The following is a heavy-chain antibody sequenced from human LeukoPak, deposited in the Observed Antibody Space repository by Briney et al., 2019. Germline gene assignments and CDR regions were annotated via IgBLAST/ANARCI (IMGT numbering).Heavy chain of an antibody. CDR1: VYTFTSYG. CDR2: ISAYNGNT. J-gene: IGHJ5*02. CDR3: ARDYYGSGSYYWMTNWFDP. Sequence: GASVNVSFKSSVYTFTSYGISWVRQAPGQGLEWMGWISAYNGNTNYAQKLQGRVTMTTDTSTSTAYMELRSLRSDDTAVYYCARDYYGSGSYYWMTNWFDPWGQGTLVTVSS. V-gene: IGHV1-18*01. D-gene: IGHD3-10*01.